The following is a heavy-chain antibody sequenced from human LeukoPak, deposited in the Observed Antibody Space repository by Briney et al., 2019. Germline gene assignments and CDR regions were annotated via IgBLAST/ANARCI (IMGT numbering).Heavy chain of an antibody. V-gene: IGHV4-34*01. CDR2: INHSGST. Sequence: PSETLSLTCAVYGGSFSGYYWSWIRQPPGKGLEWIGEINHSGSTNYNPSLKSRVTISVDTSKNQFSLKLSSVTAADTAVYYCARGPQWLRHNWFDPWGQGTLVTVSS. CDR1: GGSFSGYY. D-gene: IGHD6-19*01. J-gene: IGHJ5*02. CDR3: ARGPQWLRHNWFDP.